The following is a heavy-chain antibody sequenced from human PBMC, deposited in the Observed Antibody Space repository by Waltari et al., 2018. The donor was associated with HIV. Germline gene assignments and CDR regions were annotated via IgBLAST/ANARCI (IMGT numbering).Heavy chain of an antibody. CDR1: GYSISTAYS. V-gene: IGHV4-38-2*02. CDR3: ARRVYRRRGWFDP. CDR2: VHNSDRT. Sequence: LQMLESGPRLVQATETLSLTCTVSGYSISTAYSWGWVRQSPGNCLEWIGTVHNSDRTEISPSLRDRINMGLDSSKNEILMTFSDVSVSDTAVYYCARRVYRRRGWFDPWGPGIRVSV. D-gene: IGHD3-10*01. J-gene: IGHJ5*02.